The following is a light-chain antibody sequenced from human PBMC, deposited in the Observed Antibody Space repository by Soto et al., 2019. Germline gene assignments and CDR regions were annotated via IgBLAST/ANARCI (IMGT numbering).Light chain of an antibody. J-gene: IGKJ4*01. Sequence: EIVMTQSPATLSVSPGERATLSCRASQSVSSNLAWYQQKPGQAPRLLIYGASTRATGIPARFSGSGSGTEFTFTISSLQSEDFAVYYCQQYNNWPLTFGGGTKVEIK. CDR2: GAS. CDR1: QSVSSN. CDR3: QQYNNWPLT. V-gene: IGKV3D-15*01.